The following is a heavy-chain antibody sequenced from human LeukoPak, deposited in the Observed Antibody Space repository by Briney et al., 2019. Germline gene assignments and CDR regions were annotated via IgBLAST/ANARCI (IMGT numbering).Heavy chain of an antibody. CDR2: INPNSGGT. D-gene: IGHD5-18*01. Sequence: GASVKVSCKASGYTFTGYYMHWVRQAPGQGLEWMGRINPNSGGTNYKQKFQGRVTMTRDTSISTAYMELSSLRSDDTAVYYCARAERGYSYGKLDYWGQGTLVTVSS. CDR1: GYTFTGYY. V-gene: IGHV1-2*06. J-gene: IGHJ4*02. CDR3: ARAERGYSYGKLDY.